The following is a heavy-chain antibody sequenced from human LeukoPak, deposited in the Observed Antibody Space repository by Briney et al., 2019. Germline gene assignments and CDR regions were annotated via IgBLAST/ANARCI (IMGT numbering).Heavy chain of an antibody. CDR1: GGSISSGSYY. J-gene: IGHJ4*02. CDR2: IYTRGST. CDR3: ARGRLYYDSSGGLDY. V-gene: IGHV4-61*09. Sequence: PSQTLSLTCTVTGGSISSGSYYWSWIRQPAGKGLEWIGHIYTRGSTNYNPSLKSRITISIDTSKNQFSLKLSSVTAADTAVYYCARGRLYYDSSGGLDYWGQGTLVTVSS. D-gene: IGHD3-22*01.